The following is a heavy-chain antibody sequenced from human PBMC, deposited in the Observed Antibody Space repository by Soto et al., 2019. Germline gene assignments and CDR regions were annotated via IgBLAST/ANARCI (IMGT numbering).Heavy chain of an antibody. J-gene: IGHJ3*02. D-gene: IGHD4-17*01. CDR1: GFTFSSYA. Sequence: GGSLRLSCAASGFTFSSYAMSWVRQAPGKGLEWVSAISGSGGSTYYADSVKGRFTISRDNSKNTLYLQMNSLRAEDTSVYYCARDLRHGDLGAFDIWGQGTMVTVS. CDR2: ISGSGGST. V-gene: IGHV3-23*01. CDR3: ARDLRHGDLGAFDI.